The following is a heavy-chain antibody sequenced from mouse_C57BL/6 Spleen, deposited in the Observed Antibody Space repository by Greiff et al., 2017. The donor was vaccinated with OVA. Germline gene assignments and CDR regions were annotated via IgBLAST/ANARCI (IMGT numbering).Heavy chain of an antibody. CDR2: IDPSDSYT. V-gene: IGHV1-69*01. Sequence: VQLQQPGAELVMPGASVKLSCKASGYTFTSYWMHWVKQRPGQGLEWIGEIDPSDSYTNYNQKFKGKSTLTVDKSSSTAYMQLSSLTSEDSAVYYCARWDTTVVAYYFDYWGQGTTLTVSS. J-gene: IGHJ2*01. CDR1: GYTFTSYW. CDR3: ARWDTTVVAYYFDY. D-gene: IGHD1-1*01.